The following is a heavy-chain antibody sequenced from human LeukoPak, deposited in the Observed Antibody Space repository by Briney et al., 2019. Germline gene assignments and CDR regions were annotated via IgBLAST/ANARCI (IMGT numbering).Heavy chain of an antibody. CDR1: GFTFSSYG. J-gene: IGHJ6*02. V-gene: IGHV3-33*01. CDR2: IWYDGSNK. Sequence: GGSLRLSCAASGFTFSSYGMHWVRQAPGKGLEWVAVIWYDGSNKYYADSVKGRFTISRDNSKNTLYLQMYSLRAEDTAVYYCARTLAEEDYYYYGMDVWGQGTTVTVSS. CDR3: ARTLAEEDYYYYGMDV.